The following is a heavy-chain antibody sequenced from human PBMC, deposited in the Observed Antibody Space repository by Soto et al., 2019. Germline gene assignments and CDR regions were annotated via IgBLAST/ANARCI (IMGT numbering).Heavy chain of an antibody. CDR3: ARSRSSHNWFDP. CDR2: IIPIFGTA. V-gene: IGHV1-69*06. J-gene: IGHJ5*02. CDR1: GGTFSSYA. Sequence: SVKVSCKASGGTFSSYAISWVRQAPGQGLEWMGGIIPIFGTANYAQKFQGRVTITADKSTSTAYMELSSLRSEDTAGYYCARSRSSHNWFDPWGQGTLVTVSS. D-gene: IGHD6-6*01.